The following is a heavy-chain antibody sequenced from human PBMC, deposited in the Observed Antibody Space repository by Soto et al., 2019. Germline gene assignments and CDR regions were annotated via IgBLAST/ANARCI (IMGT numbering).Heavy chain of an antibody. J-gene: IGHJ6*02. Sequence: ASVKVSCRASGFTFTNVAVQWVRQARGQRLEWIGWVAADSGNTKYAQRFQERVTITKERSTGTAYMELGSLTLEDTAVYFCAAGVGYCSNSTCYFDYYYPLDVWGQGTAVTVSS. CDR3: AAGVGYCSNSTCYFDYYYPLDV. CDR2: VAADSGNT. CDR1: GFTFTNVA. D-gene: IGHD2-2*01. V-gene: IGHV1-58*01.